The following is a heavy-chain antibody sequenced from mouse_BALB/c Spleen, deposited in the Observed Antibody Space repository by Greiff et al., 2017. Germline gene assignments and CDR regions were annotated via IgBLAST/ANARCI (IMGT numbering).Heavy chain of an antibody. J-gene: IGHJ3*01. CDR3: ARVEYPAWFAY. V-gene: IGHV3-6*02. CDR2: ISYDGSN. D-gene: IGHD5-1*01. Sequence: EVQLVESGPGLVKPSQSLSLTCSVTGYSITSGYYWNWIRQFPGNKLEWMGYISYDGSNNYNPSLKNRISITRDTSKNQFFLKLNSVTTEDTATYYCARVEYPAWFAYWGQGTLVTVSA. CDR1: GYSITSGYY.